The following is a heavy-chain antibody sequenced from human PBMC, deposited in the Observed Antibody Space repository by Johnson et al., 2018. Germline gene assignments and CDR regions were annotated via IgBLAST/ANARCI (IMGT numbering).Heavy chain of an antibody. Sequence: QEGLVESGAEVKKPGASVKVSCKASGYSFISYDINWIRQAAGQGLEWMGWLNPRTGNGDYAKRFQGRVTMTSGTPTSTVYMELSGLTSDDTAVYFCARGRNLEWSHWGQGTPVTVSS. CDR1: GYSFISYD. J-gene: IGHJ4*02. CDR2: LNPRTGNG. CDR3: ARGRNLEWSH. V-gene: IGHV1-8*01. D-gene: IGHD3-3*01.